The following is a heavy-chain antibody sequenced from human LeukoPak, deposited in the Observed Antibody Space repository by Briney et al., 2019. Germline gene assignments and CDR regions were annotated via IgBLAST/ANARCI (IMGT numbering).Heavy chain of an antibody. J-gene: IGHJ4*02. CDR1: GFTFSSYG. Sequence: GGTLRLSCAASGFTFSSYGMSWVRQAPGKGLEWVSAISGSGGSTYYADSVKGRFTISRDNSKNTLYLQMNSLRAEDTAVYYCAKAVLLWFGELSYFDYWGQGTLVTVSS. CDR3: AKAVLLWFGELSYFDY. V-gene: IGHV3-23*01. D-gene: IGHD3-10*01. CDR2: ISGSGGST.